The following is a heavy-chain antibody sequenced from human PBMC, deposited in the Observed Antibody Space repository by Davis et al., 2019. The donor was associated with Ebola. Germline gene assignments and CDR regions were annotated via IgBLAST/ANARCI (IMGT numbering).Heavy chain of an antibody. V-gene: IGHV3-74*01. J-gene: IGHJ6*02. CDR2: INSDGSST. CDR1: GFTFSSYW. CDR3: ARDRVGSGYLYGMDV. D-gene: IGHD5-12*01. Sequence: GESLKISCAASGFTFSSYWMHWVRQAPGKGLEWVSRINSDGSSTSYADSVKGRFTISRDNAKNTLYLQMNSLRAEDTAVYYCARDRVGSGYLYGMDVWGQGTTVTVS.